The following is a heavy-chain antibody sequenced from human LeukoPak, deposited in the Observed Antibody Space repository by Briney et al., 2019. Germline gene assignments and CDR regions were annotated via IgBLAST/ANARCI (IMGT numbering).Heavy chain of an antibody. CDR1: GGSISSSSYY. CDR3: ANSANYGGNSGFFDY. CDR2: LYYSGST. D-gene: IGHD4-23*01. Sequence: SETLSLTCTVSGGSISSSSYYWGWVRQPPGKGLEWIGSLYYSGSTHYNPSLKSRVTISVDTSKNQFSLKLSSVTAADTAVYYCANSANYGGNSGFFDYWGQGTLVTVSS. V-gene: IGHV4-39*01. J-gene: IGHJ4*02.